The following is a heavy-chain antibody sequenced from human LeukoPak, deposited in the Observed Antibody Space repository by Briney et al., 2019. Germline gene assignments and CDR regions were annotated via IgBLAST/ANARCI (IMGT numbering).Heavy chain of an antibody. D-gene: IGHD6-19*01. CDR1: GFTFDDYP. J-gene: IGHJ4*02. CDR3: AKGEVAGTYFDY. CDR2: ISWNSGSI. V-gene: IGHV3-9*01. Sequence: GRSLRLSCAASGFTFDDYPMHWVRQAPGKGLEWVSGISWNSGSIGYADSVKGRFTISRDNAKNSLYLQMNSLRAEDTALYYCAKGEVAGTYFDYWGQGTLVTVSS.